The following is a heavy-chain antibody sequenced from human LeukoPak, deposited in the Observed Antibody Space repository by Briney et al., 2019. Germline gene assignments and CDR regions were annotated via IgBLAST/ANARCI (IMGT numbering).Heavy chain of an antibody. V-gene: IGHV3-21*01. Sequence: PGGSLRLSCAASGFTFSSYSMNWVRQAPGKGLEWVSSISSSSSYIYYADSVKGRFTISRDNAKNSLYLQMNSLRAEDTAVYYCARAWYSSGWLDYWGQGTLVTVSS. J-gene: IGHJ4*02. CDR1: GFTFSSYS. CDR2: ISSSSSYI. CDR3: ARAWYSSGWLDY. D-gene: IGHD6-19*01.